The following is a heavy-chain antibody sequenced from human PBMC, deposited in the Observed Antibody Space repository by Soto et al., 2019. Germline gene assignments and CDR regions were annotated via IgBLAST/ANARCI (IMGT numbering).Heavy chain of an antibody. D-gene: IGHD3-10*01. CDR3: ARDVLRVRGVDYGMDV. J-gene: IGHJ6*02. CDR2: IIPIFGTA. V-gene: IGHV1-69*01. CDR1: GGTFSSYA. Sequence: QVQLVQSGVEVKKPGSSVKVSCKASGGTFSSYAISWVRQAPGQGLEWMGGIIPIFGTANYAQKFQGRVTITADESTSTAYMELSSLRSEDTAVYYCARDVLRVRGVDYGMDVWGQGTTVTVSS.